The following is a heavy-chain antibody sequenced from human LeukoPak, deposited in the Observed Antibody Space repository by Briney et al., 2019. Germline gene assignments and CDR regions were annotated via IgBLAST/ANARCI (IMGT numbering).Heavy chain of an antibody. Sequence: GGSLRLSCAAPGFTFSDYYMSWIRQAPGKGLEWVSYISSSGSTIYYADSVKGRFTISRDNAKNSLYLQMNSLRAEDTAMYYCARGEAYCGGDCSFFDYWGQGTLVTVSS. CDR2: ISSSGSTI. CDR3: ARGEAYCGGDCSFFDY. V-gene: IGHV3-11*01. D-gene: IGHD2-21*02. CDR1: GFTFSDYY. J-gene: IGHJ4*02.